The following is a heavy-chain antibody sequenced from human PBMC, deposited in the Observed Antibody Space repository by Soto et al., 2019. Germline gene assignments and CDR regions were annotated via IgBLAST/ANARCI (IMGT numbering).Heavy chain of an antibody. CDR3: ATALTMVRGVIFPFDY. CDR2: FDPEDGET. J-gene: IGHJ4*02. D-gene: IGHD3-10*01. Sequence: ASVKVSCKVSGYTLTELSMHWVRQAPGKGLEWMGGFDPEDGETIYAQKFQGRVTMTEDTSTDTAYMELSSLRSEDTAVYYCATALTMVRGVIFPFDYWGQGTLVTVPS. V-gene: IGHV1-24*01. CDR1: GYTLTELS.